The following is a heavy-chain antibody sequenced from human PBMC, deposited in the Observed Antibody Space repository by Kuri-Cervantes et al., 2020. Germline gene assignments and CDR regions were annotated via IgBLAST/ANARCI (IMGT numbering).Heavy chain of an antibody. CDR1: GFTFSSYD. CDR2: IGTAGDT. V-gene: IGHV3-13*01. D-gene: IGHD5-12*01. CDR3: ARGGYSGYDFDY. Sequence: GESLKISCAASGFTFSSYDMHWVRQATGKGLEWVSVIGTAGDTYYPGSVKGRFTISRDNAKNSLYLQMNSLRAEDTAVYYCARGGYSGYDFDYWGQGTLVTVSS. J-gene: IGHJ4*02.